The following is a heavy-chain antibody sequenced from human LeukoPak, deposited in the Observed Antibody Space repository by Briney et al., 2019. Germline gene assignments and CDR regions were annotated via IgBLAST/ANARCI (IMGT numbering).Heavy chain of an antibody. CDR1: GFTFSSYA. Sequence: GGSLRLSCAASGFTFSSYAMSWVRQAPGRGLEWVSAISGSGGSTYYADSVKGRFTISRDNSKNTLYLQMNSLRAEDTAVYYCAKDQRSSGWYYFDYWGQGTLVTVSS. J-gene: IGHJ4*02. CDR2: ISGSGGST. V-gene: IGHV3-23*01. CDR3: AKDQRSSGWYYFDY. D-gene: IGHD6-19*01.